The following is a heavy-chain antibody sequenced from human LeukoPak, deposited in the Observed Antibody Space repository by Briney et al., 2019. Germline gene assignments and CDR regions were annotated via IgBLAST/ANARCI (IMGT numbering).Heavy chain of an antibody. Sequence: GGSLRLSCAASGFTFSSHYMQWVRQAPGKGLVWVSGIKTDGSSTRYADSVKGRFTISRDNAENSLYLEMNSLRVEDTAIYYCVRDRGSYRPIDYWGQGTLVTVSS. V-gene: IGHV3-74*01. D-gene: IGHD1-26*01. CDR3: VRDRGSYRPIDY. CDR1: GFTFSSHY. J-gene: IGHJ4*02. CDR2: IKTDGSST.